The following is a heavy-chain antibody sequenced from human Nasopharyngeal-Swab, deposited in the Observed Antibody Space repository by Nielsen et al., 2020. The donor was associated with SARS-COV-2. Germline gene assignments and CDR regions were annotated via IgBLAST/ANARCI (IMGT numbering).Heavy chain of an antibody. V-gene: IGHV3-23*01. D-gene: IGHD6-19*01. CDR3: AKEGYSSGFRNFDH. CDR2: IVGSGDISGSGGNT. CDR1: GYSFRTYG. Sequence: GESLKISCVASGYSFRTYGMSWVRQAPGKGLEWVAAIVGSGDISGSGGNTYYADSVKGRFTISRDNSKNMVFLQMNSLRAEDTALYYCAKEGYSSGFRNFDHWGQGALVTVSS. J-gene: IGHJ4*02.